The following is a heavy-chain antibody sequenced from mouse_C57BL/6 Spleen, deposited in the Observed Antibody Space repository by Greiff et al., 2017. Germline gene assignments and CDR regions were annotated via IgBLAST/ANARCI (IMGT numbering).Heavy chain of an antibody. Sequence: EVQGVESGGGLVKPGGSLKLSCAASGFTFSDYGMHWVRQAPEKGLEWVAYISSGSRTICYADTVKGRFTLSRDNAKNTLFLQMTSLRSEDTAMYYCARAYYYGSSYYAMDYWGQGTSVTVSS. CDR2: ISSGSRTI. CDR3: ARAYYYGSSYYAMDY. D-gene: IGHD1-1*01. J-gene: IGHJ4*01. CDR1: GFTFSDYG. V-gene: IGHV5-17*01.